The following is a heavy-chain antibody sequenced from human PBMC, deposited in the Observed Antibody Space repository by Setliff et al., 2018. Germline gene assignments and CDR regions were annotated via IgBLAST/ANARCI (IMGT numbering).Heavy chain of an antibody. CDR1: GGSFTNYX. CDR2: INHSEST. Sequence: SETLSLTCTVYGGSFTNYXXXXFRQXXXKGLXXIGEINHSESTNYNPALNSRVSVXVXXXTNQFSLKVFSFTAADTAVYSXXXXXXXXXNXXWAKGPLVT. J-gene: IGHJ4*02. V-gene: IGHV4-34*01. CDR3: XXXXXXXXNXX.